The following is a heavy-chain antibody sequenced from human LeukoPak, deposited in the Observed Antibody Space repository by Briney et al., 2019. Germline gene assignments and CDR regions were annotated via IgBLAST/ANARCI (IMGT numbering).Heavy chain of an antibody. CDR2: IYSGGST. J-gene: IGHJ4*02. CDR3: AKKKGVGYYPSDH. V-gene: IGHV3-53*01. CDR1: GFTVSSNY. Sequence: GGSLRLSCAASGFTVSSNYMSWVRQAPGKGLEWVSVIYSGGSTYHADSVKGRFTISRDNVGNLLYLQMNSLRAEDTAVYYCAKKKGVGYYPSDHWGQGTLVTVSS. D-gene: IGHD3-3*01.